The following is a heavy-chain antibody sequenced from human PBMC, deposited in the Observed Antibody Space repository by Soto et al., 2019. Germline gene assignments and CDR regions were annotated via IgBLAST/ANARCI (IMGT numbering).Heavy chain of an antibody. CDR2: IYYSGST. CDR3: ARLGGYYQAFDQ. J-gene: IGHJ4*02. Sequence: SETLSLTCTVSGVSISSYYWSWIRQPPGKGLEWIGYIYYSGSTNYNPSLKSRVTISLDTSKNQFSLILNSVTAADTAVYYCARLGGYYQAFDQWGQGSLVTVSS. V-gene: IGHV4-59*08. CDR1: GVSISSYY. D-gene: IGHD3-22*01.